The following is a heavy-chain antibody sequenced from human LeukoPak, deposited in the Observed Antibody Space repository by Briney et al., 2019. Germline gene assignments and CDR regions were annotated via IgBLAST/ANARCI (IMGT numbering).Heavy chain of an antibody. CDR1: GFTLSSYG. J-gene: IGHJ5*02. D-gene: IGHD3-22*01. Sequence: GGALRASRAASGFTLSSYGKHRVPPGPRKGAGGVAVISYDGSNKYYADSVKGRFTISRDNSKNTLYLQMNSLRAEDTAVYYCAKVRVGYYDSSGLRNNWFDPWGQGTLVTVSS. V-gene: IGHV3-30*18. CDR2: ISYDGSNK. CDR3: AKVRVGYYDSSGLRNNWFDP.